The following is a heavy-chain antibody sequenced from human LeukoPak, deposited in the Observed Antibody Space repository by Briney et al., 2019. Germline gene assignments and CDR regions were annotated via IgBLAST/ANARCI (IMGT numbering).Heavy chain of an antibody. CDR2: IRYDGSNQ. Sequence: SGGTLRLSCAASGFTFSSFGMHWVRQAPGKGLEWVALIRYDGSNQYYAASVKGRFTISRDNSKNTVYLQMNSLRAEDTAVYYCGKDFKSGYGDIWGQGTVVTVSS. J-gene: IGHJ3*02. D-gene: IGHD5-12*01. CDR1: GFTFSSFG. V-gene: IGHV3-30*02. CDR3: GKDFKSGYGDI.